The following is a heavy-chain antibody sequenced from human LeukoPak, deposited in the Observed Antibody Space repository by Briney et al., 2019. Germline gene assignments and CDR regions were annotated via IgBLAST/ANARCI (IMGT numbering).Heavy chain of an antibody. V-gene: IGHV3-11*03. CDR3: AKLFEAYSSTWIDC. D-gene: IGHD6-13*01. CDR1: GFTFSDYY. CDR2: ISHSSGFT. J-gene: IGHJ4*02. Sequence: GGSLRLSCAASGFTFSDYYMSWIRQAPRKGLEWVAYISHSSGFTNYADSVKGRFAISRDNAKNSLYLQMDSLRAEDTAIYYCAKLFEAYSSTWIDCWGQGNLVTVSS.